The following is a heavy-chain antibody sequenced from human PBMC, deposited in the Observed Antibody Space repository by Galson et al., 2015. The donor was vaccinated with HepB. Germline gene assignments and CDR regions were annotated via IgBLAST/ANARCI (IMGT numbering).Heavy chain of an antibody. CDR2: LSRDGRTP. D-gene: IGHD2-15*01. CDR3: VRERNVVVSYYDH. J-gene: IGHJ4*02. V-gene: IGHV3-30*04. CDR1: GFSFRSHT. Sequence: SLRLSCAASGFSFRSHTMHWVRQAPGKGLEWVALLSRDGRTPYYSDSVRGRFTISRDNSKNTLDLHMSSLRPEDTALYYCVRERNVVVSYYDHWGLGTLVTVSS.